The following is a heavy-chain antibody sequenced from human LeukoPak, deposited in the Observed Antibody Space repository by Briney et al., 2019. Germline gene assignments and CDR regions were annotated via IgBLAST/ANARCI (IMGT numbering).Heavy chain of an antibody. CDR1: GASVSSGDFY. CDR2: IYHTGST. CDR3: ARETSGFGWCMQDN. J-gene: IGHJ4*02. Sequence: PSETLSLTCTVSGASVSSGDFYWSWIRQPPGKGLEWIGYIYHTGSTYYNPSLNGRATVSVDRSKNQFSLRLTSVTAADTAVYYCARETSGFGWCMQDNWGQGTLVTVSS. D-gene: IGHD2-8*02. V-gene: IGHV4-30-2*01.